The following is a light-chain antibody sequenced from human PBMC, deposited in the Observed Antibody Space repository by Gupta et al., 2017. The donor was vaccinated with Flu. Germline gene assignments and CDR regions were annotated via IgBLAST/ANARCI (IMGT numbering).Light chain of an antibody. V-gene: IGLV4-69*01. CDR2: LNSDGSH. J-gene: IGLJ3*02. CDR3: QTWGTGIRV. Sequence: SGHSGYAIAWHQQQPEKGPRYLMKLNSDGSHSKGDGIPDRFSGSSSGAERYLTISSLQSEDEADYYCQTWGTGIRVFGGGTKLTVL. CDR1: SGHSGYA.